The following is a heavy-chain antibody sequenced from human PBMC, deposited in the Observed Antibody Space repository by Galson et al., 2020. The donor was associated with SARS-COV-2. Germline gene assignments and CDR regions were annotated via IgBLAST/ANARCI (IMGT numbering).Heavy chain of an antibody. D-gene: IGHD2-21*01. CDR2: ISGRGDST. J-gene: IGHJ4*02. Sequence: GGSLRLSCAASGFTYSDYAMSWVRQPPGKGLEWVSIISGRGDSTFYAESVKGRFTISRDNSKNTLFLQMNNLRVDDTAVYFCARGRGSVCGGGCASRILDHWGQGVLVTVSP. CDR3: ARGRGSVCGGGCASRILDH. CDR1: GFTYSDYA. V-gene: IGHV3-23*01.